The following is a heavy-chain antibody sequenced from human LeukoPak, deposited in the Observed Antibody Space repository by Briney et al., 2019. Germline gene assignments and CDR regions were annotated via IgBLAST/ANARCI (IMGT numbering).Heavy chain of an antibody. V-gene: IGHV3-30*03. CDR2: ISYDGSNK. D-gene: IGHD3-10*01. CDR3: MSGFPYGMDV. J-gene: IGHJ6*04. CDR1: GFTFSSYG. Sequence: GGSLRLSCAASGFTFSSYGMHWVRQAPGKGLEWVAVISYDGSNKYYADSVKGRFTISRDNSKNTLYLQMNSLRAEDTAVYYCMSGFPYGMDVWGKGTTVTVSS.